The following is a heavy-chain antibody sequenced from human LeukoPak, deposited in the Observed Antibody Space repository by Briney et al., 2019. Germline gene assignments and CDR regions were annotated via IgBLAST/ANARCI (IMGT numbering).Heavy chain of an antibody. CDR1: GFSLNTRAMC. CDR2: IDWNNDK. CDR3: ASGLSWNFDY. Sequence: SGPALVKPTQTLTLTCTFSGFSLNTRAMCVSWIRLPPGKALEWLAFIDWNNDKYYSSSLKTRPTISKDTSKNQVVLTMTNMDPADTATYYCASGLSWNFDYWGQGTLVTVSS. J-gene: IGHJ4*02. D-gene: IGHD6-13*01. V-gene: IGHV2-70*01.